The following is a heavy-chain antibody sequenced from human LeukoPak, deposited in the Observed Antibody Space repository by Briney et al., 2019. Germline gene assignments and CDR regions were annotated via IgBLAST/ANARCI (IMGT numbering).Heavy chain of an antibody. D-gene: IGHD3-3*01. CDR2: IRSKAYGGTT. V-gene: IGHV3-49*04. Sequence: PGRSPRLSCTASGFTSGDYLMSWVRQAPGKGLEWVGFIRSKAYGGTTEYAASVKRRFTISGDDSKTIAYLQMNSLKTEDTAVYYCTTQVYDFWSGYFDYWGQGTLVTVSS. CDR1: GFTSGDYL. CDR3: TTQVYDFWSGYFDY. J-gene: IGHJ4*02.